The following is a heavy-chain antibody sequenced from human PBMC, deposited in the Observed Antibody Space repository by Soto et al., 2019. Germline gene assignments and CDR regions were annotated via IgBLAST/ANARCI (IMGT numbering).Heavy chain of an antibody. D-gene: IGHD3-3*01. CDR3: AEEKGITIFGVGNGWFDP. V-gene: IGHV1-69*01. CDR1: GGTFSSYA. Sequence: QVQLVQSGAEVKKPGSSVKVSCKASGGTFSSYAISWVRQAPGQGLEWMGGIIPIFGTANYAKKFQGRVTITADESTRTAYMELGSLRSEDTAVYYCAEEKGITIFGVGNGWFDPRGQGTLVTVSS. CDR2: IIPIFGTA. J-gene: IGHJ5*02.